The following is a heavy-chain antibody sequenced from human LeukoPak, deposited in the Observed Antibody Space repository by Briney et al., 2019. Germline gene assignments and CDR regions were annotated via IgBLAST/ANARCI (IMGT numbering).Heavy chain of an antibody. Sequence: ETGGSLRLSCAASGFTFRNYWMSWVRQAPGKGLEWVANLKQDGSEEIYVDSVKGRFTISRDNAENSLFLQMNSLRVEDTAVYYCARDPYSGSYGAFDFWGQGTMVTVS. CDR2: LKQDGSEE. D-gene: IGHD1-26*01. V-gene: IGHV3-7*05. CDR1: GFTFRNYW. CDR3: ARDPYSGSYGAFDF. J-gene: IGHJ3*01.